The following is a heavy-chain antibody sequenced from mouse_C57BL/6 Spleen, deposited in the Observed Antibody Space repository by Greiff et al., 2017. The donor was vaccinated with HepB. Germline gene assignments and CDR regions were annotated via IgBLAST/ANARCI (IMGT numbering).Heavy chain of an antibody. CDR2: ISSGSSTI. Sequence: EVKVEESGGGLVKPGGSLKLSCAASGFTFSDYGMHWVRQAPEKGLGWVAYISSGSSTIYYADTVKGRFTISRDNAKNTLFLQMTSLRSEDTAMYYGARDPYYYGSSYYYAMDYWGQGTSVTVSS. CDR1: GFTFSDYG. J-gene: IGHJ4*01. D-gene: IGHD1-1*01. CDR3: ARDPYYYGSSYYYAMDY. V-gene: IGHV5-17*01.